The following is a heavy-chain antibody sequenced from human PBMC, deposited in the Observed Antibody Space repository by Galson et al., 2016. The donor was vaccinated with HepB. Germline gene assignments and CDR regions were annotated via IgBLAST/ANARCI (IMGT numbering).Heavy chain of an antibody. V-gene: IGHV4-4*02. CDR1: GASISSSDW. D-gene: IGHD3-16*01. CDR3: ARKYYGFMGHPDD. J-gene: IGHJ4*02. CDR2: IYHSGST. Sequence: SETLSLTCAVSGASISSSDWWSWVRQPPGKGLEWIGEIYHSGSTNYKPSLKSRVTISVDKSKNQFSLKLSSVTAADTAVYYCARKYYGFMGHPDDWGQGTLVTVSS.